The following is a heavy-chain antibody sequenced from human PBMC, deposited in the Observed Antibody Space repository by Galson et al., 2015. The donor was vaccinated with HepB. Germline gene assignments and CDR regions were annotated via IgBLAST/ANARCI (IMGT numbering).Heavy chain of an antibody. CDR1: GFGFGHYA. V-gene: IGHV3-23*01. CDR3: AKGSDYYGSGTYHNGALYSAH. J-gene: IGHJ4*02. CDR2: ISGAGGGT. D-gene: IGHD3-10*01. Sequence: SLRLSCAGSGFGFGHYAMSWARQAPGKGLEWLSAISGAGGGTYYANSVRGRFTIARDNSKNTLYLQMNGLRAEDTAVYYCAKGSDYYGSGTYHNGALYSAHWGQGTRVTGSA.